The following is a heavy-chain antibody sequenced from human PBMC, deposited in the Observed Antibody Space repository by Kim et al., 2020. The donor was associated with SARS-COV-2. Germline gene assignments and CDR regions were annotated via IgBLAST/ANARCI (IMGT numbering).Heavy chain of an antibody. J-gene: IGHJ4*02. V-gene: IGHV4-39*01. D-gene: IGHD1-1*01. CDR3: ARYQSGTMFAS. CDR2: VFYGGTT. Sequence: SETLSLTCSVSDGSLTSRDYYWGWIRQPPGKGLEYIGAVFYGGTTHYNPSLRCRVIISVDTSKNQFSLNVNSVTATDTAVYYCARYQSGTMFASWGRGTL. CDR1: DGSLTSRDYY.